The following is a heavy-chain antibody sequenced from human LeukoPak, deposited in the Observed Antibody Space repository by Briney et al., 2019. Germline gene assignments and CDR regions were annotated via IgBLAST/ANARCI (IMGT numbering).Heavy chain of an antibody. V-gene: IGHV3-53*01. J-gene: IGHJ4*02. CDR3: AKGAVGSSSGLEY. Sequence: GGSLRLSCAASGFTVSSNYMAWVRQAPGKGLEWVSVIYNGVNTNYADSVKGRFTISRDNSKNTLYLQMNSLRAEDTAVYFCAKGAVGSSSGLEYWGQGTLVTVSS. CDR2: IYNGVNT. D-gene: IGHD6-19*01. CDR1: GFTVSSNY.